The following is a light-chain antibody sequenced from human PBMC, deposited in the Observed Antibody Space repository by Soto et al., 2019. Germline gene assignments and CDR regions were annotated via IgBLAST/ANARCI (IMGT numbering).Light chain of an antibody. Sequence: DIVMTQSPLSLPVTPGEPASISCRSSQSLLHSNGYNYLDWYLQKPGQSPHILIYLGSIRASGVPDRCRGSGSGTDFTLKVSRVEAEDVGVYYCMQVLQPPYTFGQGTKLEIK. CDR3: MQVLQPPYT. V-gene: IGKV2-28*01. CDR1: QSLLHSNGYNY. J-gene: IGKJ2*01. CDR2: LGS.